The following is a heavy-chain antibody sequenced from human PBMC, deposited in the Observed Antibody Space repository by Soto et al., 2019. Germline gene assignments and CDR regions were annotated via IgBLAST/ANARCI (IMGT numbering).Heavy chain of an antibody. J-gene: IGHJ3*02. CDR1: GYPVTAYY. CDR2: INPATGAA. CDR3: GGGGGVGVAGSAAFDM. V-gene: IGHV1-2*02. D-gene: IGHD3-3*01. Sequence: QLHLVQSGAVVKKPGASVTVSCSASGYPVTAYYMHWVRQAPGRGLEWMGGINPATGAAKYTQTFQGRVTMARDPSTSTVFMELGGLTSGDTAVFYWGGGGGVGVAGSAAFDMWGQGTLVTVSS.